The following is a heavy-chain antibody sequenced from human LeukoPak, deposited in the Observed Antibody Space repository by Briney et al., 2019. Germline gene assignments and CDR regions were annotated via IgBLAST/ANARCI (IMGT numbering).Heavy chain of an antibody. CDR2: ISSSGSTI. CDR1: GFTFSNFA. D-gene: IGHD6-13*01. V-gene: IGHV3-48*04. Sequence: GGSLRLSCAASGFTFSNFAMNWVRQAPGKGLEWVSYISSSGSTIYYADSVKGRFTISRDNAKNSLYLQMNSLRAEDTAVYYCARGSAAGIFYWGQGTLVTVSS. CDR3: ARGSAAGIFY. J-gene: IGHJ4*02.